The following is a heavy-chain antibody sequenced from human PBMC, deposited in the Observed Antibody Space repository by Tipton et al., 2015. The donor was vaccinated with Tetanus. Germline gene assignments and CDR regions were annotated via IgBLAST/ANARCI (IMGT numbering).Heavy chain of an antibody. V-gene: IGHV4-34*01. Sequence: TLSLTCAVYGGSFSGYYWTWIRQPPVKGLEWLGEINPSGSTNYNPSLKSRVTISVDRSENQISLKMTSVTAADTAVYYCAGVTAQRTELFFEHWGQGTQVTVSS. D-gene: IGHD2-21*01. J-gene: IGHJ1*01. CDR3: AGVTAQRTELFFEH. CDR2: INPSGST. CDR1: GGSFSGYY.